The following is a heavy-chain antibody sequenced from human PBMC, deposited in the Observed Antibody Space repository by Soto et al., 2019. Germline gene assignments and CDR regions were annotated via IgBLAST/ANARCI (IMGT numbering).Heavy chain of an antibody. CDR1: GDSVSSNSAA. Sequence: SQTLSLTCAISGDSVSSNSAAWNWIRQSPSRGLEWLGRTYYRSKWYNDYAVSVKSRITINPDTSKNQFSLQLNSVTPEDTAVYYCAREGYCSGGSCYSEFDYWGQGTLVTVSS. D-gene: IGHD2-15*01. V-gene: IGHV6-1*01. CDR2: TYYRSKWYN. J-gene: IGHJ4*02. CDR3: AREGYCSGGSCYSEFDY.